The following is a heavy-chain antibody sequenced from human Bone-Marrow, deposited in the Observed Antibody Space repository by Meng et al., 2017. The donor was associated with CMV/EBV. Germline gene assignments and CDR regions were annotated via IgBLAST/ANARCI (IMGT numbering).Heavy chain of an antibody. D-gene: IGHD4-17*01. Sequence: SCAASGFTFSSYAMHWVRQAPGKGLEWVAVISYDGSNKYYADSVKGRFTISRDNSKNTLYLQMNSLRAEDTAVYYCRKNYGDYASPRGMDVWGQGTTVTVSS. CDR1: GFTFSSYA. CDR3: RKNYGDYASPRGMDV. V-gene: IGHV3-30-3*01. J-gene: IGHJ6*02. CDR2: ISYDGSNK.